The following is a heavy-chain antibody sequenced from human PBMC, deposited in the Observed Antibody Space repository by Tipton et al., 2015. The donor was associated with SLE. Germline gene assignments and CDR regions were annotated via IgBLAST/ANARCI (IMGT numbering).Heavy chain of an antibody. CDR1: GGSISRYY. V-gene: IGHV4-59*08. CDR2: IYYSGST. D-gene: IGHD3-22*01. Sequence: TLSLTCTVSGGSISRYYWSWIRQPPGKGLEWIGYIYYSGSTNNNPSLKSRVTISVDTSKNQFSRKLSSVTAADTAVYYCARRLGSSGFDYWGQGTLVTVSS. J-gene: IGHJ4*02. CDR3: ARRLGSSGFDY.